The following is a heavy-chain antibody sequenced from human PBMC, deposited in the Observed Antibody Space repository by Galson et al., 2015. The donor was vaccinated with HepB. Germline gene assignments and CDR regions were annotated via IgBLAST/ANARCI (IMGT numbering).Heavy chain of an antibody. CDR2: ISGNGDST. V-gene: IGHV3-23*01. CDR1: GFAFHSHA. Sequence: SLRLSCAASGFAFHSHAMSWVRQAPGKGLEWISGISGNGDSTFYVDSVKGRFTISRDNSKNTLYLQMNSLTAEDTALYFCAKGCGLFDSWGQGIVGTVSA. D-gene: IGHD5-12*01. J-gene: IGHJ5*01. CDR3: AKGCGLFDS.